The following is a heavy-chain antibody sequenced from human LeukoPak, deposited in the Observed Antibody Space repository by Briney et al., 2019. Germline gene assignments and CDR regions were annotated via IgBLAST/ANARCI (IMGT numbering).Heavy chain of an antibody. V-gene: IGHV1-69*04. Sequence: ASVKVSCKASGGTFSSYAISWVRQAPGQGLEWMGRIIPILGIANYAQKFQGRVTITADKSTSTAYMELSSLRSEDTAVYYCARDSSGSYSLFDPWGQGTLVTVSS. D-gene: IGHD1-26*01. CDR3: ARDSSGSYSLFDP. CDR2: IIPILGIA. CDR1: GGTFSSYA. J-gene: IGHJ5*02.